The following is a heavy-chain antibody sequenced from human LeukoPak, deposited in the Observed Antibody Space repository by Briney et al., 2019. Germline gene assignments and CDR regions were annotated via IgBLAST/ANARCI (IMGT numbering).Heavy chain of an antibody. J-gene: IGHJ2*01. CDR3: AILNSGSYYGLGFFDL. CDR1: GYRFTSYW. Sequence: GESLKISCKGSGYRFTSYWISWVRQMPGKGLEWMGRIDPSDSYTNYSPSFQGHVTISADKSISTTYLQWNSLEASDTAMYYCAILNSGSYYGLGFFDLWGRGTLVTVSS. V-gene: IGHV5-10-1*01. CDR2: IDPSDSYT. D-gene: IGHD1-26*01.